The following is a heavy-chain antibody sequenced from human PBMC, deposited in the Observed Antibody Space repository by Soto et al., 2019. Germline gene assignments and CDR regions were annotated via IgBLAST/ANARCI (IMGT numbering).Heavy chain of an antibody. D-gene: IGHD5-18*01. CDR1: GASITNDDFF. V-gene: IGHV4-31*03. J-gene: IGHJ4*02. CDR2: ITYGGSI. Sequence: KPSETLSLTCTVSGASITNDDFFWSWVRQHPDKGLEWLAYITYGGSIYYNPSLRSRLSVPIDKSKSQFSLNVRSVTAADTAVYFCAKMERTQLWLLVQNWGQGLPVTVSS. CDR3: AKMERTQLWLLVQN.